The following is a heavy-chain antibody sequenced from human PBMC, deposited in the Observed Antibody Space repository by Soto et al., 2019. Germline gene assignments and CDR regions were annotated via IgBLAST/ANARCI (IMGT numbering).Heavy chain of an antibody. Sequence: HPGGSLRLSCAASGFTFSSYAMSWVRQAPGKGLEWVSAISGSGGSTYYADSVKGRFTISRDNPKNTLYLQMNSLRAEDTAVYYCAKDILSLRFLEWPDDAFDIWGQGTMVTVSS. CDR1: GFTFSSYA. D-gene: IGHD3-3*01. V-gene: IGHV3-23*01. CDR3: AKDILSLRFLEWPDDAFDI. J-gene: IGHJ3*02. CDR2: ISGSGGST.